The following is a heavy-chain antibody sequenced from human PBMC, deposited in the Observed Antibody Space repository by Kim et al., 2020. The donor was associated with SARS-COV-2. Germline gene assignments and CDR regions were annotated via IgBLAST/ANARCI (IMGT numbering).Heavy chain of an antibody. D-gene: IGHD6-6*01. J-gene: IGHJ6*02. CDR1: GGSFSGYY. CDR2: INHSGST. Sequence: SETLSLTCAVYGGSFSGYYWSWIRQPPGKGLEWIGEINHSGSTNYNPSLKSRVTISVDTSKNQFSLKLSSVTAADTAVYYCARGRERGSSSRFGWNNYGMDVWGQGTTVTVSS. V-gene: IGHV4-34*01. CDR3: ARGRERGSSSRFGWNNYGMDV.